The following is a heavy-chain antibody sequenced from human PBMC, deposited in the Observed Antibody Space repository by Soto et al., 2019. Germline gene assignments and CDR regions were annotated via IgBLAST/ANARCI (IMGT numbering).Heavy chain of an antibody. V-gene: IGHV3-30-3*01. Sequence: GGSLRLSCAASGFTFSSYAIHWVRQAPGKGLEWVAVISYDGNDKYYADSVKGRFTVSRDNSKNTLYLQMNSLRAEDTAVYYCAREGVAYIYGLWGQGTLVTVSS. J-gene: IGHJ4*02. CDR2: ISYDGNDK. CDR3: AREGVAYIYGL. CDR1: GFTFSSYA. D-gene: IGHD5-18*01.